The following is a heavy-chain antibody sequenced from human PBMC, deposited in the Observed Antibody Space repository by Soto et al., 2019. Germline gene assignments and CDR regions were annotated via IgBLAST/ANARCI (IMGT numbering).Heavy chain of an antibody. Sequence: GGSLRLSCAASGFTFSSYGMHWVRQAPGKGLEWVAVIWYDGSNKYYADSVKGRFTISRDNSKNTLYLQMNSLRAEDTAVYYCAREGGGIRIVGPTPVPADFWGQGTLVTVSS. CDR2: IWYDGSNK. J-gene: IGHJ4*02. CDR1: GFTFSSYG. V-gene: IGHV3-33*01. D-gene: IGHD1-26*01. CDR3: AREGGGIRIVGPTPVPADF.